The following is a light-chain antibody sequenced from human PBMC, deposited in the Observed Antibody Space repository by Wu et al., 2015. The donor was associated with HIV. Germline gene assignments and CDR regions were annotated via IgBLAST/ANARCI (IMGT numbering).Light chain of an antibody. CDR3: LQDYSSPYT. CDR1: QGIRKN. V-gene: IGKV1-6*01. CDR2: AAS. J-gene: IGKJ2*01. Sequence: IQMTQSPSSLSASVGDRVTITCRASQGIRKNLAWYQEKPGKAPKLLIFAASSSQSRASSRFTGSGSGTEFSLTINGLQRDDVGTYYCLQDYSSPYTFGQGTKVEMK.